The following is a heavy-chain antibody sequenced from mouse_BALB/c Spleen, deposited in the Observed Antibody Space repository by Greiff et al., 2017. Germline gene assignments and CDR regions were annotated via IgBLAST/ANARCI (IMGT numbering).Heavy chain of an antibody. J-gene: IGHJ2*01. D-gene: IGHD2-3*01. V-gene: IGHV1-14*01. Sequence: VQLQQSGPELVKPGASVKMSCKASGYTFTSYVMHWVKQKPGQGLEWIGYINPYNDGTKYNEKFKGKATLTSDKSSSTAYMELSSLTSEDSAVYYCARGWADDGYYGGYWGQGTTLTVSS. CDR3: ARGWADDGYYGGY. CDR1: GYTFTSYV. CDR2: INPYNDGT.